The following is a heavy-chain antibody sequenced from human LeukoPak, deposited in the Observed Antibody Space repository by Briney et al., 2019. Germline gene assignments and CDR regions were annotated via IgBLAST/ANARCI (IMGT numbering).Heavy chain of an antibody. Sequence: PPQTLSLTCTVSGGSISSGDYYWSWIRQPPGKGLEWIGYIYYSGSTYYNPSLKSRVTISVDTSKNQFSLKLSSVTAADTAVYYCARDAGGYGSWFDPWGQGTLVTASS. D-gene: IGHD5-12*01. CDR3: ARDAGGYGSWFDP. CDR2: IYYSGST. CDR1: GGSISSGDYY. J-gene: IGHJ5*02. V-gene: IGHV4-30-4*08.